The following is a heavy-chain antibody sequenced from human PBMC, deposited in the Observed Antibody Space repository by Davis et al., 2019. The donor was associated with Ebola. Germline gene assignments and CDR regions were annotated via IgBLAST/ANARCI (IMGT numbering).Heavy chain of an antibody. Sequence: GESLKISCAASGFTFSSYAMSWVRQAPGKGLEWVSRISAIGGDTYYADSVKGRFTISRDNSKNTLYLQMNSLRAEDTAVYYCAKRIVAVLTPWGQGTLVTVSS. V-gene: IGHV3-23*01. CDR2: ISAIGGDT. D-gene: IGHD2-15*01. J-gene: IGHJ5*02. CDR1: GFTFSSYA. CDR3: AKRIVAVLTP.